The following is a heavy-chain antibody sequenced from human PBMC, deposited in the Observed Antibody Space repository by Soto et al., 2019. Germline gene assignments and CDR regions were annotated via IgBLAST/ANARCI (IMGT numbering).Heavy chain of an antibody. Sequence: QVQLVQSGAEVKKPGSSVKVSCTASGGTLSSYTISWVRQAPGQGLEWMGRIIPILEIAYYAQKFQGRVTISADISTSTAYMELSGLRSEDTAVYFCAGGSGHTGYGSRDDDFDYWGQGTLVTVSS. CDR3: AGGSGHTGYGSRDDDFDY. D-gene: IGHD5-12*01. J-gene: IGHJ4*02. V-gene: IGHV1-69*02. CDR1: GGTLSSYT. CDR2: IIPILEIA.